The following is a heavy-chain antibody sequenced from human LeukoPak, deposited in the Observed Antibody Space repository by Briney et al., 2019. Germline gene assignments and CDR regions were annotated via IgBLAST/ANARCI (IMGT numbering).Heavy chain of an antibody. J-gene: IGHJ6*02. Sequence: SETLSLTCAVYGGSFSGYYWSWIRQPPGKGLEWIGEINHSGSTNYNPSLKSRVTISVDTSKNQFSLKLTSVTAADTAVYYCARPLGQGNEYGMDVWGQGATVTVSS. V-gene: IGHV4-34*01. CDR3: ARPLGQGNEYGMDV. D-gene: IGHD1-1*01. CDR2: INHSGST. CDR1: GGSFSGYY.